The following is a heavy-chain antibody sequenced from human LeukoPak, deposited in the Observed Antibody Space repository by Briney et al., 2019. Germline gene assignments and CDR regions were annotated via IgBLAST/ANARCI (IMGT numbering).Heavy chain of an antibody. CDR2: ITYSGST. J-gene: IGHJ4*02. CDR3: VRHTTSGWYQVVY. V-gene: IGHV4-59*01. Sequence: SETLSLTCTVSGGSISNYFWSWIRQPPGEGLEWIGFITYSGSTDHNPSLKSRVTISVDASKNQFSLKLTTVTAADTAVYYCVRHTTSGWYQVVYWGQGTLVTVSS. CDR1: GGSISNYF. D-gene: IGHD6-19*01.